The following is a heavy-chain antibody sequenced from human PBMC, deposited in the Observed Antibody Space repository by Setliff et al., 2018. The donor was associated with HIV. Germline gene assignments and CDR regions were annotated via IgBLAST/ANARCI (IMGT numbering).Heavy chain of an antibody. CDR2: IHHTGSA. CDR3: ARDATSEGYMDV. Sequence: SETLSLTCAVSDGSFSDYYWAWIRQAPGKGLEWLGLIHHTGSATYNPSLQSRVAVSVNMPNNQFFLELTSVTAADTGLYYCARDATSEGYMDVWGKGTTVTVSS. CDR1: DGSFSDYY. V-gene: IGHV4-34*01. J-gene: IGHJ6*03.